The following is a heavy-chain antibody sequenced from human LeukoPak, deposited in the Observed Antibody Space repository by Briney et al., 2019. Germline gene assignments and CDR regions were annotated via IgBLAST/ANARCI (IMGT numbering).Heavy chain of an antibody. D-gene: IGHD5-18*01. J-gene: IGHJ4*02. CDR2: INPSGGST. V-gene: IGHV1-46*01. CDR3: ARVGIDVDTATHYFDY. Sequence: ASVKVSCKASGYTFTSYYMHWVRQAPGQGLEWMGIINPSGGSTSYAQKFQGRVTMTRGTSTSTVYMELSSLRSEDTAVYYCARVGIDVDTATHYFDYWGQGTLVTVSS. CDR1: GYTFTSYY.